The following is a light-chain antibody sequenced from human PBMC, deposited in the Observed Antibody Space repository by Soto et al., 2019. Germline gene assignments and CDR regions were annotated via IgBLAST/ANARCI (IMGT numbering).Light chain of an antibody. V-gene: IGKV3-15*01. CDR2: GAS. J-gene: IGKJ1*01. CDR3: KQYNNWLS. Sequence: EIVMTQSPATLSVSPGERATLSCRASQSVSSNLAWYQQQPGQAPRLLIYGASTRATGIPARFSGSGSGTECTLTISSLQSEDFAVYYCKQYNNWLSFGQGTKVEIK. CDR1: QSVSSN.